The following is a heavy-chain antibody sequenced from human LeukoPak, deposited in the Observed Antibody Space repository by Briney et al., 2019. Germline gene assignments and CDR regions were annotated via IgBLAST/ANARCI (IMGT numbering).Heavy chain of an antibody. J-gene: IGHJ5*02. CDR1: GYSFTTYG. D-gene: IGHD3-10*01. CDR2: INPNSGGT. Sequence: VASVKVSCKASGYSFTTYGISWVRQAPGQGREWMGWINPNSGGTNYAQKFQGRVTMTRDTSISTAYMELSRLRSDDTAVYYCARDGEPLWREFGETNWFDPWSQGTLVTVSS. V-gene: IGHV1-2*02. CDR3: ARDGEPLWREFGETNWFDP.